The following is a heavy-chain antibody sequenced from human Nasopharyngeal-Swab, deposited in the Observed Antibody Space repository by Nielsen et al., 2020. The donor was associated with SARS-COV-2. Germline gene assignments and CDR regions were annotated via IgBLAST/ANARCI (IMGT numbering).Heavy chain of an antibody. D-gene: IGHD6-13*01. CDR2: SRNKANSYTT. J-gene: IGHJ6*02. V-gene: IGHV3-72*01. CDR3: ARDLSSIWTSGLGV. Sequence: SLKISCSASGFNFSAHYMDWVRQAPGKGLECVGRSRNKANSYTTEYAASVKGRFTISRDDSKNSLYLQMSSLRTEDTALYYCARDLSSIWTSGLGVWGQGTTVIVSS. CDR1: GFNFSAHY.